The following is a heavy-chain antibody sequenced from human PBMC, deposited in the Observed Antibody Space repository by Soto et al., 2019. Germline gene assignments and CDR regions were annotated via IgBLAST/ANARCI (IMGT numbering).Heavy chain of an antibody. CDR2: MFHSGGA. V-gene: IGHV4-4*02. CDR1: DGSISTYDW. J-gene: IGHJ4*02. Sequence: SETLSLTCVVSDGSISTYDWWTWVRQPPGKGLEWIGKMFHSGGADYSPSLKSRVTISADSSKNHFSLRLTAVTAADTAVYYCGTGNVHSKLEYCGQGTLITVSS. CDR3: GTGNVHSKLEY.